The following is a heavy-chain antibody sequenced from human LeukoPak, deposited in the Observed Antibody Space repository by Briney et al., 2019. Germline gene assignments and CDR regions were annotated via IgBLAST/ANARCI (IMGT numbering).Heavy chain of an antibody. CDR1: GFTFSTYW. D-gene: IGHD6-13*01. V-gene: IGHV3-7*01. Sequence: GGSLRLSCAGSGFTFSTYWMSWVRQVPGKGLEWMANINEDGSEKNYVDSVKGRFTISRDNAKNLVYLQLNSLRVEDTAVYYCARAGGQLLHGFGYFEYWGQGTLVTVSS. J-gene: IGHJ4*02. CDR3: ARAGGQLLHGFGYFEY. CDR2: INEDGSEK.